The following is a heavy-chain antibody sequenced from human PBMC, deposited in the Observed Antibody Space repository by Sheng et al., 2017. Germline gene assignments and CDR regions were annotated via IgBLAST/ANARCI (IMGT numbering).Heavy chain of an antibody. J-gene: IGHJ3*02. CDR3: AKDIINRGGMVRGVDAFDI. Sequence: EVQLLESGGGLVQPGGSLRLSCAASGFTFSSYAMSWVRQAPGKGLEWVSAISGSGGSTYYADSVKGRFTISRDNSKNTLYLQMNSLRAEDTAVYYCAKDIINRGGMVRGVDAFDIWGQGTMVT. CDR1: GFTFSSYA. V-gene: IGHV3-23*01. CDR2: ISGSGGST. D-gene: IGHD3-10*01.